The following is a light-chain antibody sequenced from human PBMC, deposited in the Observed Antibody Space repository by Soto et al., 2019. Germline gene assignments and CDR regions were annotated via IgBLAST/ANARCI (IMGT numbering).Light chain of an antibody. J-gene: IGKJ1*01. Sequence: DIQMTRSPASVSWSFGDRVTITCRASQSISNYLNWYQQKPGKAPKFLIYAASTLQSGVPSRFSGSGSGTDFTLTISSLQREDFATYFCQQSYSSSWTFGQGTKV. CDR1: QSISNY. V-gene: IGKV1-39*01. CDR3: QQSYSSSWT. CDR2: AAS.